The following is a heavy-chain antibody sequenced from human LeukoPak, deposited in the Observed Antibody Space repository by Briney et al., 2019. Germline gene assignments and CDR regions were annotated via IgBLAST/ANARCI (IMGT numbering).Heavy chain of an antibody. Sequence: GGSLRLSCAASGFTFSSYSMNWVRQAPGKGLEWISYISSSSSITSYADSVKGRFTISRDNAKNSLYLQMNSLRAEDTAVYYCARDLGAVAGTPYYYYYMDVWGKGTTVTVSS. J-gene: IGHJ6*03. CDR2: ISSSSSIT. V-gene: IGHV3-48*01. CDR1: GFTFSSYS. D-gene: IGHD6-19*01. CDR3: ARDLGAVAGTPYYYYYMDV.